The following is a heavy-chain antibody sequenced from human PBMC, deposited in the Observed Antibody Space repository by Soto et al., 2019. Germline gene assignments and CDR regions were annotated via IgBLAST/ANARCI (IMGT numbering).Heavy chain of an antibody. CDR2: IIPIFGTA. Sequence: ASVKVSCKASGGTFSSYAISWVRQAPGQGLEWMGGIIPIFGTANYAQKFQGRVTITADESTSTAYMELSSLRSEDTAVYYCARAPLRDSYNFCGVECDYWGQGTLVTVSS. J-gene: IGHJ4*02. V-gene: IGHV1-69*13. D-gene: IGHD3-3*01. CDR1: GGTFSSYA. CDR3: ARAPLRDSYNFCGVECDY.